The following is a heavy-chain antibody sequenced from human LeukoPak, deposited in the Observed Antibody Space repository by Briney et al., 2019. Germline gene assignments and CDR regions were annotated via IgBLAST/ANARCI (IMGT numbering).Heavy chain of an antibody. D-gene: IGHD6-13*01. CDR1: GFTFSSNW. V-gene: IGHV3-7*01. CDR3: ARDVRWQQLDY. Sequence: GGSLRLSCAASGFTFSSNWMSWVRQAPGKGLEWVANIKQDGSEKYYVDSAKGRFTISRDNAKNSLYLQMNSLRAEDTAVYYCARDVRWQQLDYWGQGTLVTVSS. CDR2: IKQDGSEK. J-gene: IGHJ4*02.